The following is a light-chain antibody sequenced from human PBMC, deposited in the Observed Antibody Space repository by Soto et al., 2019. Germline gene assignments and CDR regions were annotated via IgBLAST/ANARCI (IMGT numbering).Light chain of an antibody. J-gene: IGKJ5*01. CDR3: QQYNNWPPIT. Sequence: EIVLTQSPGTLSLSPGERATLSCRASQCVGSSYLAWYQHKPDQAPRLLIYGASGRATGTPDRFSGSGSGTDFSLTISSLQSEDFAVYYCQQYNNWPPITFGQGTRLEIK. CDR1: QCVGSSY. CDR2: GAS. V-gene: IGKV3-20*01.